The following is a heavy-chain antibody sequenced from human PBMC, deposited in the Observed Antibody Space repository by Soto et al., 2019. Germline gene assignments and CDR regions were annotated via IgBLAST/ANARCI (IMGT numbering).Heavy chain of an antibody. CDR2: IIPIFGTA. V-gene: IGHV1-69*01. CDR3: ARQGRYSSSWNWFDP. Sequence: VKVSCKASGGTFSSYAISWVRQAPGQGLEWMGGIIPIFGTANYAQKFQGRVTITADESTSTAYMELSSLRPEDTAVYYCARQGRYSSSWNWFDPWGQGTLVTVSS. J-gene: IGHJ5*02. CDR1: GGTFSSYA. D-gene: IGHD6-13*01.